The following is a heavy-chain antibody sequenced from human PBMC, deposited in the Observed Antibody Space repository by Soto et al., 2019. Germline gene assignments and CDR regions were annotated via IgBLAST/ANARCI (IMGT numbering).Heavy chain of an antibody. J-gene: IGHJ4*02. CDR2: IKRNADGGTP. Sequence: EVQLVESGGGLVKPGGSLRLSCEASGFTFSNAWMSWVRQAPGKGLEWVGRIKRNADGGTPDYAAAVKGRFTISRXXXXXXXXXXXXXXXXXXXXXXXXXWVHLDYWGQGTLVTVSS. D-gene: IGHD1-26*01. V-gene: IGHV3-15*01. CDR3: XWVHLDY. CDR1: GFTFSNAW.